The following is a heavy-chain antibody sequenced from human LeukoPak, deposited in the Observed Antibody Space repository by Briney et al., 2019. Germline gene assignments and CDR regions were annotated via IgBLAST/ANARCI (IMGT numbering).Heavy chain of an antibody. Sequence: PSQTLSLTCTVSGGSISSGGYYWSWIRQHPGKGLEWIGYIYYSGSTYYNPSLKGRVTISVDTSKIQFSLKLSSVTAADTAVYCCARTTTVDAFDIWGQGTMVTVSS. J-gene: IGHJ3*02. V-gene: IGHV4-31*03. CDR3: ARTTTVDAFDI. CDR1: GGSISSGGYY. D-gene: IGHD4-17*01. CDR2: IYYSGST.